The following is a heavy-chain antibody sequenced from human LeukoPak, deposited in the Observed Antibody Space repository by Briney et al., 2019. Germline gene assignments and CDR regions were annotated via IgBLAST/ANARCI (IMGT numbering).Heavy chain of an antibody. CDR3: AKAPLRLRFLSGYYYYMDV. D-gene: IGHD3-3*01. CDR1: GFTFSSYA. CDR2: ISGSGGST. Sequence: GGSLRLSCAASGFTFSSYAMSWVRQAPGKGLEWVSAISGSGGSTYYVDSVKGRFTISRDNSKNTLYLQMNSLRAEDTAVYYCAKAPLRLRFLSGYYYYMDVWGKGTTVTVSS. J-gene: IGHJ6*03. V-gene: IGHV3-23*01.